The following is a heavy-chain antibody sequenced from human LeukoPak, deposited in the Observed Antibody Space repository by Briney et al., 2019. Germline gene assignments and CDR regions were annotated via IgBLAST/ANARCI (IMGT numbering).Heavy chain of an antibody. CDR1: GFTFSNAW. Sequence: PGGSLRLSCAASGFTFSNAWMSWVRQAPGKGLEWVGRIKSKTDGGTTDYAAPVKGRFTISRDDSKNTLYLQMNSLRAEDTAVYYCAKGGYYDFWSGYNYYYYGMDVWGQGTTVTVSS. J-gene: IGHJ6*02. CDR3: AKGGYYDFWSGYNYYYYGMDV. CDR2: IKSKTDGGTT. D-gene: IGHD3-3*01. V-gene: IGHV3-15*01.